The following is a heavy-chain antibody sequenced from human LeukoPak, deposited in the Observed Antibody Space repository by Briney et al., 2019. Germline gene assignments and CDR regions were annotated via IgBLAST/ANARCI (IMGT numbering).Heavy chain of an antibody. D-gene: IGHD1-26*01. Sequence: GGSLRLSCAASGFTFSSYWMSWVRRAPGKGLEWVTNIKQDGSEEYYVDSVKGRFTISRDNAKNSLYLQMNSLRAADTAVFYCARRGELLDYWGLGTLVTVSS. CDR1: GFTFSSYW. CDR3: ARRGELLDY. CDR2: IKQDGSEE. J-gene: IGHJ4*02. V-gene: IGHV3-7*01.